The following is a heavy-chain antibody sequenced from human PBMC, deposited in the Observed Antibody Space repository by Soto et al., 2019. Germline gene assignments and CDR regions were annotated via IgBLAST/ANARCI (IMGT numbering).Heavy chain of an antibody. CDR2: MNPNSGNT. V-gene: IGHV1-8*01. CDR3: ARGLGQQLDHYYYYGMDV. CDR1: GYTFTSYD. J-gene: IGHJ6*02. Sequence: GASVKVSCKASGYTFTSYDINWVRQATGQGLEWMGWMNPNSGNTGYAQKFQGRVTMTRNTSISTAYMELSSLRSEDTAVYYCARGLGQQLDHYYYYGMDVWGQGTTVTVSS. D-gene: IGHD6-13*01.